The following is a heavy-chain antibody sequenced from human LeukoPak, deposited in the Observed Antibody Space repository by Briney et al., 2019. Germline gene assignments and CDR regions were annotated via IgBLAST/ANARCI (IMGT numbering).Heavy chain of an antibody. V-gene: IGHV4-38-2*02. CDR1: GYSISSGYF. Sequence: PSETLSLTCAVSGYSISSGYFWVWTRQPPGKGLEWIGSIYHTGATYYNPSLRSPVTISVDTSKNQFSLEVNSVTAADTAVYYCARDLGLTISANWFDPWGQGTLVTVSS. CDR2: IYHTGAT. D-gene: IGHD3-9*01. CDR3: ARDLGLTISANWFDP. J-gene: IGHJ5*02.